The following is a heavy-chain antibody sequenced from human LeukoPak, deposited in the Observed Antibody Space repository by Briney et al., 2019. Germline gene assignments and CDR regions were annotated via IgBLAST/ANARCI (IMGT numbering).Heavy chain of an antibody. Sequence: ASVKVSCKASGYTFTSYGISWVRQAPGQGLEWMGWISAYNGNTNYAQKLQGRVTMTTDTSTSTAYMELRSLRSDDMAVYYCASNKNGGSGYAFDIWGQGTMVTVSS. CDR2: ISAYNGNT. V-gene: IGHV1-18*03. D-gene: IGHD1-26*01. J-gene: IGHJ3*02. CDR1: GYTFTSYG. CDR3: ASNKNGGSGYAFDI.